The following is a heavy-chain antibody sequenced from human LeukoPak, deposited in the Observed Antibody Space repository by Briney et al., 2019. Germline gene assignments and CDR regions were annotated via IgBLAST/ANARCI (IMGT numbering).Heavy chain of an antibody. CDR3: ASGYTAMVTAFDY. CDR2: IYYSGST. J-gene: IGHJ4*02. CDR1: GGSISSYY. D-gene: IGHD5-18*01. Sequence: PSETLSLTCTVSGGSISSYYWSWIRQPPGKGLEWIGYIYYSGSTNYNPSLKSRVTISVDTSKNQFSLKLSSVTAADTAAYYCASGYTAMVTAFDYWGQGTLVTVSS. V-gene: IGHV4-59*01.